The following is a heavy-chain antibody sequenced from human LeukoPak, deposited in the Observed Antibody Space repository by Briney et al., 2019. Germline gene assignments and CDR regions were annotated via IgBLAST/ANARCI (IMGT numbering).Heavy chain of an antibody. CDR2: ISGSGAIT. Sequence: GGSLRLSCAVSGFTFGAYAMSWVRQAPGKGLEWVSGISGSGAITSYADSVKGRFTISRDNSKNTLYLQMNSLRAEDTAVYYCARDDEYYYGSGSYLQHWGQGTLVTVSS. D-gene: IGHD3-10*01. V-gene: IGHV3-23*01. J-gene: IGHJ1*01. CDR1: GFTFGAYA. CDR3: ARDDEYYYGSGSYLQH.